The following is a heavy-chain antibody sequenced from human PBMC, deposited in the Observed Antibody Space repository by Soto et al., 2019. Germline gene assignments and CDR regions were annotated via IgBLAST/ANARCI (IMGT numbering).Heavy chain of an antibody. J-gene: IGHJ6*02. Sequence: PGVSLRLSCAASGFTFSDYYMSLIRQAPGQGLEWVSYISSSGSTIYYADSVKGRFTISRDNAKNSLYLQMNSLRAEDTAVYYCAREYCSGGSCYYYYYGMDVWGQGTTVTVAS. CDR1: GFTFSDYY. V-gene: IGHV3-11*01. CDR3: AREYCSGGSCYYYYYGMDV. D-gene: IGHD2-15*01. CDR2: ISSSGSTI.